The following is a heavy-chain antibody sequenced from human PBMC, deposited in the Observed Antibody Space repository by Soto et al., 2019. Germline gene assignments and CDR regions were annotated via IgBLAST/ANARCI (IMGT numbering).Heavy chain of an antibody. D-gene: IGHD6-19*01. CDR1: GFTFSSYA. J-gene: IGHJ6*02. Sequence: GGSLRLSCAASGFTFSSYAMHWVGQAPGKGLEWVAVIWYDGSNKYYADSAKGRFTISRDNSKNTLYLQMNSLRAEDTAVYYCARDREYSSGYGMDVWGQGTTVTVSS. CDR2: IWYDGSNK. CDR3: ARDREYSSGYGMDV. V-gene: IGHV3-33*08.